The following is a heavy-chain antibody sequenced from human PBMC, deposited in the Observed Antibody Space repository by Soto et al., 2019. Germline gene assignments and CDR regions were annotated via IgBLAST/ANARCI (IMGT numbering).Heavy chain of an antibody. CDR2: IYYSGST. CDR1: GGSISSGGYY. D-gene: IGHD4-17*01. V-gene: IGHV4-31*01. J-gene: IGHJ6*02. Sequence: QVQLQESGPGLVKPSQTLSLTCTVSGGSISSGGYYWSWIRQHPGKGLEWIGYIYYSGSTYYNPTLKSLVTTAGDTSKNQFYLKLSSVTAADTALQYCARDLRDGDYVFEKGYGMDVWGQGTTVTV. CDR3: ARDLRDGDYVFEKGYGMDV.